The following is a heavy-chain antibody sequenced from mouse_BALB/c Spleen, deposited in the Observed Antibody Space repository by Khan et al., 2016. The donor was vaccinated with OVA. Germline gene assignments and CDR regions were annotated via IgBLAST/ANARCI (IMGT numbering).Heavy chain of an antibody. Sequence: VQLKQSGPGLVKPSQSLSLTCTVTGYSITSGYGWNWIRQFPGNQLEWMDYIRYSGSTNYNPSLKSRISITRDTSKNPFCLQLNSVTTEDTATYYCARTASIKYGGQGTTLTVSS. J-gene: IGHJ2*01. CDR2: IRYSGST. CDR3: ARTASIKY. D-gene: IGHD1-2*01. CDR1: GYSITSGYG. V-gene: IGHV3-1*02.